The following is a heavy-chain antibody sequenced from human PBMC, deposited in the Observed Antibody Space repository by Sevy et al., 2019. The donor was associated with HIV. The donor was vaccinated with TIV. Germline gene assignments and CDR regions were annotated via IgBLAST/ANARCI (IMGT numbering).Heavy chain of an antibody. CDR3: ARDSTTRPRVLDY. J-gene: IGHJ4*02. CDR2: IYFTGNT. V-gene: IGHV4-59*01. CDR1: GGSISSYF. D-gene: IGHD1-1*01. Sequence: SETLSLTCSFSGGSISSYFWTWVRQSPGKGLEWIGNIYFTGNTDYSPALKSRVILSLDTSKSQFSLTLKSVTAADTAIYFCARDSTTRPRVLDYWGQGTLVTVSS.